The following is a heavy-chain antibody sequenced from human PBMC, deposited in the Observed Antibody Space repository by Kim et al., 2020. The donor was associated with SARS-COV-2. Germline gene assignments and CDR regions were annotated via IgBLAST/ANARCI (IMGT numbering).Heavy chain of an antibody. D-gene: IGHD6-19*01. V-gene: IGHV3-33*01. CDR1: GFTFSSYG. J-gene: IGHJ4*02. Sequence: GGSLRLSCAASGFTFSSYGTHWVRQAPGKGLEWVAVIWYDGSNKYYSDSVKGRFTISRDNSKNTLYLQMNSLRAEDTAVYYCASEGEAGVVAGIDYWGPGTLVTVSS. CDR2: IWYDGSNK. CDR3: ASEGEAGVVAGIDY.